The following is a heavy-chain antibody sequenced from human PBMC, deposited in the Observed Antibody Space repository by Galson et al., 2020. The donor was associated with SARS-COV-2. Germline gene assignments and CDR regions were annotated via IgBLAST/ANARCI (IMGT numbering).Heavy chain of an antibody. Sequence: GESLKISCAASGFTFSSHSMNWVRQAPGKRLEWVSSISTSSYIYYADSVKGRFTISRDNAKNSLYLQMNSLRAEDTAVYYCAREEDSSGYYRDYWGQGTLVTVSS. D-gene: IGHD3-22*01. CDR2: ISTSSYI. CDR3: AREEDSSGYYRDY. CDR1: GFTFSSHS. V-gene: IGHV3-21*01. J-gene: IGHJ4*02.